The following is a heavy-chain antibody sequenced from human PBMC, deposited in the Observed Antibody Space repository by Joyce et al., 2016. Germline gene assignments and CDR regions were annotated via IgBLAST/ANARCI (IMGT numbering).Heavy chain of an antibody. CDR3: AKILTATYSSGWFLDY. CDR1: GLTLSNYG. V-gene: IGHV3-30*18. J-gene: IGHJ4*02. CDR2: ISYDGIYK. D-gene: IGHD6-25*01. Sequence: QVQPVESGGGVVQPGRSLRLSCAASGLTLSNYGVHGVRQAPGKGLEWVAVISYDGIYKYYADSVKGRFTISRDNSKNTVFLEMNSLRAEDTAVYYCAKILTATYSSGWFLDYWGQGTLVTVSS.